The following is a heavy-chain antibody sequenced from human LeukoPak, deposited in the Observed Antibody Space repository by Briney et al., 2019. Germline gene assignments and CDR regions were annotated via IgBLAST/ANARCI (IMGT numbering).Heavy chain of an antibody. D-gene: IGHD3-3*01. Sequence: GGSLRLSCAASGFTFSNAWMSWVRQAPGKGLEWVGRIKSKTDGGTTDYAAPVKGRFTISRDNAKNALYLQMNSLRAEDTAVYYCARGPTYRFLEWFLMDYWGQGILVTVSS. CDR1: GFTFSNAW. J-gene: IGHJ4*02. CDR2: IKSKTDGGTT. CDR3: ARGPTYRFLEWFLMDY. V-gene: IGHV3-15*01.